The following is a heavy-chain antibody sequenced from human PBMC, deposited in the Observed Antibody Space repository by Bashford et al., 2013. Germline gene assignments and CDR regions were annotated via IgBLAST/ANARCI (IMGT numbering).Heavy chain of an antibody. J-gene: IGHJ1*01. D-gene: IGHD3-3*01. CDR3: ARDYRPYDFWSGYYTGMAYFQH. V-gene: IGHV1-69*13. Sequence: SVKVSCKASGGTFSSYAISWVRQAPGQGLEWMGGIIPIFGTANYAQKFQGRVTITADESTSTAYMELSSLRSEDTAVYYCARDYRPYDFWSGYYTGMAYFQHWGQGTLVTVSS. CDR2: IIPIFGTA. CDR1: GGTFSSYA.